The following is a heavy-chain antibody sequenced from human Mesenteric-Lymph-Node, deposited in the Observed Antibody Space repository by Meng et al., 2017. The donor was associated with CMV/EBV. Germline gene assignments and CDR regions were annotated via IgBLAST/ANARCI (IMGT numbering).Heavy chain of an antibody. CDR3: ARVPSLWDYGESDPFDF. J-gene: IGHJ4*02. Sequence: ETLSLTCAASGFTFDTYWMHWVRQIPGKGLVWVARINADGSRPAYADSVKGRFTISRDNPKNNLYLQMNSLRAEDTGVYYCARVPSLWDYGESDPFDFWGQGTQVTAPQ. CDR1: GFTFDTYW. CDR2: INADGSRP. D-gene: IGHD4/OR15-4a*01. V-gene: IGHV3-74*01.